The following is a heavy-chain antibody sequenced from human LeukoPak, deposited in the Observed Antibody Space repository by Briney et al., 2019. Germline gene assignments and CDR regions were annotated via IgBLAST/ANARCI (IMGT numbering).Heavy chain of an antibody. CDR3: ARSIGQYYDSSGYYTDYYYYTDV. CDR2: INPNSGGT. CDR1: GYTFTGYY. J-gene: IGHJ6*03. Sequence: ASVKVSCKASGYTFTGYYMHWVRQAPGQGLEWMGWINPNSGGTNYAQKFQGRVTMTRDTSISTAYMELSRLRSDDTAVYYCARSIGQYYDSSGYYTDYYYYTDVWGKGTTVTVSS. D-gene: IGHD3-22*01. V-gene: IGHV1-2*02.